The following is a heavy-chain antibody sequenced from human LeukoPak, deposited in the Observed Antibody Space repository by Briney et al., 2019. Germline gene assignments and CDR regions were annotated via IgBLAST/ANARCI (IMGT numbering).Heavy chain of an antibody. Sequence: PGGSRRLSCAASGFTFSDYAMHWVRQAPGKGLEWVAVISKDGSDKYYPGSVRGRFTISRDNSKNTIYLQMDSLRAEDTAIYYCARDYWWNYDYWGQGTLVTVSS. CDR3: ARDYWWNYDY. CDR1: GFTFSDYA. D-gene: IGHD1-7*01. CDR2: ISKDGSDK. J-gene: IGHJ4*02. V-gene: IGHV3-30-3*01.